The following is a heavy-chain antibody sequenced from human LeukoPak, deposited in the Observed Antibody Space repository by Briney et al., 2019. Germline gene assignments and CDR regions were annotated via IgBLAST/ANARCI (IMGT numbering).Heavy chain of an antibody. Sequence: PGGSLRLPCAASGFTFSRYAMRWLRHAPGKGVEWVSDIGGRGGSTYYADSVRGRFTITRDNPKNMLYLQMNSLRAEDTAIYYCARLYYGSGLSGFWGQGPLVTVSS. D-gene: IGHD3-10*01. CDR3: ARLYYGSGLSGF. V-gene: IGHV3-23*01. J-gene: IGHJ4*02. CDR2: IGGRGGST. CDR1: GFTFSRYA.